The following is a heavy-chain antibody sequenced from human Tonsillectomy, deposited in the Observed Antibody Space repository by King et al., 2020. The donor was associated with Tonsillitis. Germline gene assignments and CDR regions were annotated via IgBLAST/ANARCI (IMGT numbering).Heavy chain of an antibody. V-gene: IGHV3-49*03. Sequence: QLVQSGGGLVQPGRSLRLSCKASGFVFGDYGVPWFRQAPGKGLEWVGFIRSKAYNETTEYAASMRGRFTISRDDSKSIAYLQMNSLKTDDTAIYYCTGSGVTPTDYWGQGTLVTVSS. CDR1: GFVFGDYG. CDR3: TGSGVTPTDY. CDR2: IRSKAYNETT. D-gene: IGHD1-26*01. J-gene: IGHJ4*02.